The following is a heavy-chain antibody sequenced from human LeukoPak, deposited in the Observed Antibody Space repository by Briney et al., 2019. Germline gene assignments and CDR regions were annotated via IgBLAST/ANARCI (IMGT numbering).Heavy chain of an antibody. D-gene: IGHD2-15*01. Sequence: GRSLRLSCAASGFTFSSYGMHWVRQAPGKGLEWVAVIWYDGSNKYYADSVKGRFTISRDNSKNTLYLRMNSLRAEDTAVYYCARDISDISAAAGLFDYWGQGTLVTVSS. CDR1: GFTFSSYG. V-gene: IGHV3-33*01. J-gene: IGHJ4*02. CDR3: ARDISDISAAAGLFDY. CDR2: IWYDGSNK.